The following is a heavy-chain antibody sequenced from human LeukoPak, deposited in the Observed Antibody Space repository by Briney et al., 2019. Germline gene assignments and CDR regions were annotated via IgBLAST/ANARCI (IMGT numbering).Heavy chain of an antibody. CDR3: AKAAVNWNYGGWFDY. CDR2: ISWNSGSI. V-gene: IGHV3-9*01. CDR1: GFTFDDYA. J-gene: IGHJ4*02. D-gene: IGHD1-7*01. Sequence: PGGSLRLSCAASGFTFDDYAMHWVRQAPGKGLEWVSGISWNSGSIGYADSVKGRFTISRDNAKNSLYLQMNSLRAEDTALYYCAKAAVNWNYGGWFDYWGQGTLVTVSS.